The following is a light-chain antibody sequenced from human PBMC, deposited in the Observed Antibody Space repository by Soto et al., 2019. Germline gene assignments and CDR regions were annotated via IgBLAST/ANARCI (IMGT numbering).Light chain of an antibody. V-gene: IGLV2-14*03. Sequence: QSALTQAASVSGSPGQSITIACAGTSSDVGGYNYVSWYQQYPGKSPKLMVYDVSDRPSGVSNRFSGSKSGNTASLTISGLQAEDEAHYYCVSFTSSNTLVFGGGTQLTVL. CDR2: DVS. CDR1: SSDVGGYNY. CDR3: VSFTSSNTLV. J-gene: IGLJ2*01.